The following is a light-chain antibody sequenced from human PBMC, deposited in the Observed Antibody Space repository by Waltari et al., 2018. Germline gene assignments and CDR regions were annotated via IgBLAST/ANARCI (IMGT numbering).Light chain of an antibody. V-gene: IGKV3-11*01. CDR1: QSLSSH. CDR3: QQRTNWPPLA. Sequence: EIVLTQSPPTLSLSPGERATLSCRASQSLSSHLAWYQQKPGQAPRLLIYETSYRATSIPARFSGSGSGTDFTLTISSLEPEDFAVYYCQQRTNWPPLAFGGGTKVEIK. J-gene: IGKJ4*01. CDR2: ETS.